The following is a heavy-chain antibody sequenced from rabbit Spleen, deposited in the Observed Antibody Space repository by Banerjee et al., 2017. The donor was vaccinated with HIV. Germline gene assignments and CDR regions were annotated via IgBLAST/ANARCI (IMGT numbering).Heavy chain of an antibody. D-gene: IGHD2-1*01. CDR1: GFSFSSSYY. J-gene: IGHJ3*01. Sequence: QQLVESGGGLVKPGASLTLTCKASGFSFSSSYYMCWVRQAPGKGLEWIGCINSDSGSTWYASWVNGRFTISKTSSTTVTLQMTSLTDADTATYFCARWGDDYSYAMDLWGPGTLVTVS. CDR3: ARWGDDYSYAMDL. V-gene: IGHV1S40*01. CDR2: INSDSGST.